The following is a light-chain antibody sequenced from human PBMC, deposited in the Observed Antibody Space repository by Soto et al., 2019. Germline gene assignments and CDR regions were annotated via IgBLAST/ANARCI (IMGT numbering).Light chain of an antibody. V-gene: IGKV3-20*01. CDR3: PQYGSSPRT. J-gene: IGKJ1*01. Sequence: DTVLTQSPGTLSLSPGEGATLSGRASQIVSGNFLALYQQKPGQAPRLLIYGISSRATGIPDRFSGSGSGPDFTLTISRLEPDDFAVYYCPQYGSSPRTFGQGTKVEIK. CDR1: QIVSGNF. CDR2: GIS.